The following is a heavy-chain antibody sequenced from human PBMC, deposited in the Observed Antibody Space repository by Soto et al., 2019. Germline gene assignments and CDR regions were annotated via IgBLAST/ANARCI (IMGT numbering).Heavy chain of an antibody. CDR3: ARDPAARIGVVIGMDV. CDR1: GFTFSSET. Sequence: GGSLRLSCAASGFTFSSETMHWVRQAPGKGLEWVAVISYDGSNKYYADSVKGRFTISRDSSKNTLYLQMNSLRAEDTAVYYCARDPAARIGVVIGMDVWGQGTTVTVSS. D-gene: IGHD3-3*01. V-gene: IGHV3-30-3*01. J-gene: IGHJ6*02. CDR2: ISYDGSNK.